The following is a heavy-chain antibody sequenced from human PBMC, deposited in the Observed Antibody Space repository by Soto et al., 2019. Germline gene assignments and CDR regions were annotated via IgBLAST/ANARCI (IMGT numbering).Heavy chain of an antibody. CDR1: GDSISSYV. Sequence: PSETLSLTCTISGDSISSYVWTWVRQPAGKGLEWIGRMYSSGNTNYNPSLKSRVTMSIDRSRNQFSLELSSVTAADTAVYYWASARGLRNRNAFNIWGNGTMVTVSS. CDR3: ASARGLRNRNAFNI. J-gene: IGHJ3*02. CDR2: MYSSGNT. V-gene: IGHV4-4*07. D-gene: IGHD2-21*01.